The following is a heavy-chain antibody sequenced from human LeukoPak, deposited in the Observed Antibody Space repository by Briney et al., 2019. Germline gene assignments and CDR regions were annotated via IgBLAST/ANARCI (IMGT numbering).Heavy chain of an antibody. CDR2: IKEDGSVK. V-gene: IGHV3-7*03. J-gene: IGHJ4*02. Sequence: GGSLRLSCTASGFTFRSHWVTWVRQSPGKGLEWVANIKEDGSVKYYVDSVKGRFTTSRDNTKNELYLQMSSLRADDTAVYFCARDSTWVLDYWGQGTLISVSS. CDR3: ARDSTWVLDY. CDR1: GFTFRSHW. D-gene: IGHD1-26*01.